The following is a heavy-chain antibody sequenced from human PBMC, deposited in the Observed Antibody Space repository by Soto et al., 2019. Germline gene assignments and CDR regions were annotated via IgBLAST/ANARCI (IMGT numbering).Heavy chain of an antibody. CDR1: GFTFSCYA. V-gene: IGHV3-23*01. D-gene: IGHD6-19*01. CDR2: IRGRDGNT. CDR3: AKPITSSGWYSDFDY. Sequence: GGSLRLSCAASGFTFSCYALSWFRHAPGKGLEWVSSIRGRDGNTFYADSVKGRFTISRDNSKNTLSLQMNSLRAEDTAVYYCAKPITSSGWYSDFDYWGQGTLVTVSS. J-gene: IGHJ4*02.